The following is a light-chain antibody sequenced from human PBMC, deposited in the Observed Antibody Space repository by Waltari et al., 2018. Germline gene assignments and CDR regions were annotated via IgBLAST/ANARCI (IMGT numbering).Light chain of an antibody. Sequence: QSALTQPPSASGSPGQSVTTPCTGTSSDVGGYNYVSWYQQHPGKAPKVMIYEVSKRPSGVPDRFSGSKSGNTASLTVSGVQAEDEADYYCSSYGGSNNLVFGGGTKLTVL. J-gene: IGLJ3*02. CDR3: SSYGGSNNLV. CDR1: SSDVGGYNY. V-gene: IGLV2-8*01. CDR2: EVS.